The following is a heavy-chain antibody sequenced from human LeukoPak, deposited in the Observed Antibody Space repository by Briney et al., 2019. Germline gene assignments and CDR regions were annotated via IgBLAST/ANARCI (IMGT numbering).Heavy chain of an antibody. CDR1: GFTFSDYA. J-gene: IGHJ4*02. D-gene: IGHD4-11*01. Sequence: GGSLGLSCVASGFTFSDYAMNWVRQAPGKGLEWVSTFKTNYNQVYYAESVRGRFTISTDNSKNTAYLQMNSLRVEDTALYYCARSVPDYTRFDFWGQGALVTVSS. CDR3: ARSVPDYTRFDF. CDR2: FKTNYNQV. V-gene: IGHV3-23*05.